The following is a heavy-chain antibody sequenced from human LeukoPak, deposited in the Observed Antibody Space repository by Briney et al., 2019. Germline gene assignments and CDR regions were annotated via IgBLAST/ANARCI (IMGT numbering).Heavy chain of an antibody. CDR2: INHSGGT. D-gene: IGHD3-22*01. Sequence: PSETLSLTCAVYGGSFSGYYWSWIRQPPGKGLEWIGEINHSGGTNYNPSLKSRVTISVDTSKNQFSLKLSSVTAADTAVYYCARYYDRSYYYGMDVWGQGTTVTVSS. CDR3: ARYYDRSYYYGMDV. J-gene: IGHJ6*02. CDR1: GGSFSGYY. V-gene: IGHV4-34*01.